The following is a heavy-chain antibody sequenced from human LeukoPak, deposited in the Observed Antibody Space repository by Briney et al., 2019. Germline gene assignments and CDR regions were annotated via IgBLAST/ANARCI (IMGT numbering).Heavy chain of an antibody. CDR1: GGSISSYY. Sequence: PSETLSLTCTVSGGSISSYYWSWIRQPPGKGLEGIGYIYYSGSTNYNPSLKSRVTISVDTSKNQFSLKLSSVTAADTAVYYCASGFLGDYYDSSGYQAPRDWGQGTLVTVSS. J-gene: IGHJ4*02. CDR3: ASGFLGDYYDSSGYQAPRD. V-gene: IGHV4-59*01. CDR2: IYYSGST. D-gene: IGHD3-22*01.